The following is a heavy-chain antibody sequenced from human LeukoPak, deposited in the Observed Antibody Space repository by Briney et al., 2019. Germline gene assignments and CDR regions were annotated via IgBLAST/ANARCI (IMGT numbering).Heavy chain of an antibody. CDR1: GFTVSTNY. J-gene: IGHJ4*02. V-gene: IGHV3-53*01. CDR2: IYSNDNT. D-gene: IGHD3-16*01. Sequence: PGGSLRLSCAASGFTVSTNYMSWVRQAPGKGLEWVSVIYSNDNTYYADSVKGRFTISRDNSKNTLYLQMNSLRAEDTAVYYCARVLLNGGGLPSYWGQGTLVTVSS. CDR3: ARVLLNGGGLPSY.